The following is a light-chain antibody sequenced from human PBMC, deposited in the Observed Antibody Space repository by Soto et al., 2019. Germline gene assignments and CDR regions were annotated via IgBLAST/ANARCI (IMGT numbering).Light chain of an antibody. CDR2: EVS. J-gene: IGLJ1*01. Sequence: QSALTQPPSASGSPGQSVTISCTGTSSDVGGYNYASWYQQHPGKAPKLMIYEVSKRPSGVPDRFSGSKSGNTASLTVSGLQAEDEADYYCSSYSGSNIYVFGPGTKLTVL. V-gene: IGLV2-8*01. CDR1: SSDVGGYNY. CDR3: SSYSGSNIYV.